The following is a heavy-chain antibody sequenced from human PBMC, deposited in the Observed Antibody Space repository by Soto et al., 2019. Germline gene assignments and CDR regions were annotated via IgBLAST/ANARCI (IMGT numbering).Heavy chain of an antibody. CDR1: GFTFSSYS. CDR2: ISSSSSYI. V-gene: IGHV3-21*01. D-gene: IGHD5-12*01. CDR3: ARDHKWLRFFDY. J-gene: IGHJ4*02. Sequence: EVQLVESGGGLVKPGGSLRLSCAASGFTFSSYSMNWVRQAPGKGLEWVSSISSSSSYIYYADSVKGRFTISRDNAKNSLYLQMNSLSAEDTAVYYCARDHKWLRFFDYWGQGTLVTVSS.